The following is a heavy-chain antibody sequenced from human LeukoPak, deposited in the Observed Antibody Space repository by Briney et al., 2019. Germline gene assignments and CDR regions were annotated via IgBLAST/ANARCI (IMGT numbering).Heavy chain of an antibody. CDR2: INHSGST. V-gene: IGHV4-34*01. J-gene: IGHJ6*02. CDR3: ASLYGSGGYYYYYGMDV. D-gene: IGHD3-10*01. CDR1: GGSFSGYY. Sequence: SETLSLTCAVYGGSFSGYYWSWIRQPPGKGLEWIGEINHSGSTNYNPSLKSRVTISVDTSKNQFSLKLSSVTAADTAVYYCASLYGSGGYYYYYGMDVWGQGTTVTVSS.